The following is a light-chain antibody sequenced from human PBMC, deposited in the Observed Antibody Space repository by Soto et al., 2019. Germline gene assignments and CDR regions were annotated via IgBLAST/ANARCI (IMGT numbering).Light chain of an antibody. Sequence: QSVLTQPPSVSAAPRQKVTISCSGSSSNIRNNYVSWYQQLPGTAPKLLIYDNNKRPSRIPDRFSGSKSGTSATLGITGLQTEDEADYYCGTWDSSLSAYVFGTGTKLTVL. CDR1: SSNIRNNY. V-gene: IGLV1-51*01. CDR2: DNN. CDR3: GTWDSSLSAYV. J-gene: IGLJ1*01.